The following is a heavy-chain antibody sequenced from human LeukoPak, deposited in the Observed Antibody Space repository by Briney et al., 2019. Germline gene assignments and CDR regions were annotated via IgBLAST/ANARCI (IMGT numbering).Heavy chain of an antibody. CDR3: ARGSGYYLGNY. CDR2: IYGGGST. J-gene: IGHJ4*02. CDR1: GFTVSSIH. V-gene: IGHV3-53*01. D-gene: IGHD3-22*01. Sequence: GGSLRLSCAASGFTVSSIHMSWVRQAPGEGLEWVSVIYGGGSTYYADSVKGRLTISRDNSKNTLYLQMNSLRAEDTAVYYCARGSGYYLGNYWGQGTLVTVSS.